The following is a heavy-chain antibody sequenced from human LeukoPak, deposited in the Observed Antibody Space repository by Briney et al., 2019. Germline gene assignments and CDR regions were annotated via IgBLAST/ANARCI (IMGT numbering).Heavy chain of an antibody. Sequence: PGRSLRLSCAASGFTFSSYGMHWVRQAPGKGLEWVAVIWYDGSNKYYADSVKGRFTISRDNSKNTLYLQMNSLRAEDTAVYYCARDRTYYYDCSGDYYFDYWGQGTLVTVSS. CDR2: IWYDGSNK. D-gene: IGHD3-22*01. CDR1: GFTFSSYG. J-gene: IGHJ4*02. CDR3: ARDRTYYYDCSGDYYFDY. V-gene: IGHV3-33*01.